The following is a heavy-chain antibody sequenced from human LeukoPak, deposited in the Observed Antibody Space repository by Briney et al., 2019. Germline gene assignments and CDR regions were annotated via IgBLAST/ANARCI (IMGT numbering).Heavy chain of an antibody. Sequence: GGSLRLSCEASGFTFNPYIMNWVRQAPGKGLEWVSYISSSSSAIYYADSVKGRFTVSRDNAKNSLYLQMNSLRAEDTAVYYCARDEYSYGYVSWFDPWGQGTLVTVSS. CDR3: ARDEYSYGYVSWFDP. CDR1: GFTFNPYI. J-gene: IGHJ5*02. CDR2: ISSSSSAI. V-gene: IGHV3-48*04. D-gene: IGHD5-18*01.